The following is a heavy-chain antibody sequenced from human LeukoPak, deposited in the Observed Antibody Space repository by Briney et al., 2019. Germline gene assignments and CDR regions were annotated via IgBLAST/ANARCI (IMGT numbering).Heavy chain of an antibody. CDR3: ARDRLGARVVN. CDR1: GLTFSSHL. D-gene: IGHD1-26*01. CDR2: ISSDGTYT. J-gene: IGHJ4*02. V-gene: IGHV3-74*01. Sequence: PGGSLRLSCAASGLTFSSHLMHWVRQAPGKGLVWVSRISSDGTYTNYADSVRGRFTISRDNAKNTLYLQMNSLRAEDTAVYYCARDRLGARVVNWGQGTLVTVSS.